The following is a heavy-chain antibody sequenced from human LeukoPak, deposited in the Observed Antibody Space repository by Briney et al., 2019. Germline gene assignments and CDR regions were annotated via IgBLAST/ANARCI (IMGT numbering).Heavy chain of an antibody. CDR2: IYHSGST. Sequence: PSETLSLTCTVSGGSISSGGYYWSWIQQPPGKGLEWIGYIYHSGSTYYNPSLKSRVTISVDTSKSQFSLRLSSVTAADTAVYYCARSDYSNHGGAFDIWGQGTMVTVSS. CDR3: ARSDYSNHGGAFDI. J-gene: IGHJ3*02. CDR1: GGSISSGGYY. V-gene: IGHV4-30-2*01. D-gene: IGHD4-11*01.